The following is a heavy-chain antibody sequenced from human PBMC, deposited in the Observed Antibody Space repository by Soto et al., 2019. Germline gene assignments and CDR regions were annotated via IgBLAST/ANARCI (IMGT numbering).Heavy chain of an antibody. J-gene: IGHJ4*02. CDR1: GDSVSSNSAA. Sequence: SQTLSLTCAISGDSVSSNSAAWNWIRQSPSRGLEWLGRTYYRSKWYNDYAVSVKSRITINPDTSKNQFSLQLNSVTPEDTAVNYCARVSIAVAGTCWYFDYWGQGTLVTVSS. CDR3: ARVSIAVAGTCWYFDY. V-gene: IGHV6-1*01. CDR2: TYYRSKWYN. D-gene: IGHD6-19*01.